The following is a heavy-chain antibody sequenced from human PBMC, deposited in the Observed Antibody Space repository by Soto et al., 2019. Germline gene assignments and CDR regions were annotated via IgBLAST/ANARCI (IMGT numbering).Heavy chain of an antibody. Sequence: PSETLSLTCTVSGGSISSYYWGWIRRPPGKGLEWIGSIYYSGSTYYNPSLKSRATISVDTSKNQFSLKLTSVTAADTAVYYCAREYESSPTDWGQGTLVTVSS. J-gene: IGHJ4*02. CDR3: AREYESSPTD. CDR1: GGSISSYY. CDR2: IYYSGST. D-gene: IGHD6-13*01. V-gene: IGHV4-39*02.